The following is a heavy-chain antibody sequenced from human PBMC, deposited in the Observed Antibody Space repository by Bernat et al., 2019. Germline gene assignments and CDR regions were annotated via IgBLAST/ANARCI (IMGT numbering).Heavy chain of an antibody. CDR1: GFTFSNYA. J-gene: IGHJ4*02. V-gene: IGHV3-23*01. CDR2: ISGGGDNT. D-gene: IGHD2-15*01. Sequence: EVQLLESGGGLVQPGGSLRLSCAASGFTFSNYAMSWVRQAPGKGLEWVSAISGGGDNTYYPDSVKGRFTISRDNSKNTLHLQMNSLRAEDTAVYYCAKDGGRGGGSCFDYWGQGTLVTVSS. CDR3: AKDGGRGGGSCFDY.